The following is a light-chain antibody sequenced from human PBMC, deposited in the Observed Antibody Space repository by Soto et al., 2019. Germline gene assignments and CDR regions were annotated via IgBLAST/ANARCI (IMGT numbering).Light chain of an antibody. CDR1: QSVSSSY. CDR2: GTC. V-gene: IGKV3-20*01. Sequence: EIVLTQSPGTLSLSPGERATLSCRASQSVSSSYLAWYQHKPGQAPRLLIYGTCMRATGIPDRFSGSGSGTDFTLTINKLEPEDFAVYYCQQYGSSPFAFGQGTKLEIK. CDR3: QQYGSSPFA. J-gene: IGKJ2*01.